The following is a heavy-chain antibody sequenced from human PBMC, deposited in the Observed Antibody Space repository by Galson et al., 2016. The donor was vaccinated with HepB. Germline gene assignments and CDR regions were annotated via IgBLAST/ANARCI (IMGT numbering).Heavy chain of an antibody. J-gene: IGHJ4*02. CDR1: GFTLSSFS. V-gene: IGHV3-21*01. CDR2: IHSSGNYI. Sequence: SLRLSCAASGFTLSSFSMNWVRQAPGKGLEWVSSIHSSGNYIYYADSVKGRFTISRDNAKNSLYLQMTSLRAEDTAVYYCAREETGGGDFDDWGQGTLVTVSS. CDR3: AREETGGGDFDD. D-gene: IGHD3-10*01.